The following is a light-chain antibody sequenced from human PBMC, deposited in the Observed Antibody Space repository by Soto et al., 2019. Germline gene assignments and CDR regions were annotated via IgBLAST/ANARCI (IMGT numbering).Light chain of an antibody. CDR2: WAS. V-gene: IGKV4-1*01. CDR3: QQYYSTPYT. J-gene: IGKJ2*01. Sequence: DIVMTQSPDSLAVSLGERATINCKSSQSVLYSSNNKNYLAWYQQKPGQPPKLLIYWASTRESGVPDRFSGSGSGTDFTLTIISLQAEDVAVYYCQQYYSTPYTFGLGTKLEIK. CDR1: QSVLYSSNNKNY.